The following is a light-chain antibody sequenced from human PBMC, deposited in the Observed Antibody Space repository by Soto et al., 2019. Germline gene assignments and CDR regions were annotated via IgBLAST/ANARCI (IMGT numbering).Light chain of an antibody. Sequence: DIQLTQSPSFLTASVGERVTITCLASQGISSYLAWYQQKPGKAPKLLIYAASTLQSGVPSRFSGSGSGTEFTLTISSLQPEDFAVYYCQQHGSSPITFGQGTGLEIK. CDR2: AAS. CDR1: QGISSY. V-gene: IGKV1-9*01. J-gene: IGKJ5*01. CDR3: QQHGSSPIT.